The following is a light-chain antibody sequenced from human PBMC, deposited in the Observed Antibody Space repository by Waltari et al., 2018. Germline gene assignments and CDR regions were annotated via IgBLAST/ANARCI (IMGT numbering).Light chain of an antibody. J-gene: IGLJ2*01. CDR1: SNDVGGYNS. Sequence: QSALTQPASVSGSPGQSVTIFCAGTSNDVGGYNSVSWYQEHPGQAPRVIIYDVSDRPSGVSDRFSGSQSCNTASLTISGLQSENEADYYSSSQSSNDVVPFGGGTKLTVL. CDR3: SSQSSNDVVP. V-gene: IGLV2-14*01. CDR2: DVS.